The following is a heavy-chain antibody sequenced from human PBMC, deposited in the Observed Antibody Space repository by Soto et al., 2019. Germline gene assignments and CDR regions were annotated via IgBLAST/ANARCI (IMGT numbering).Heavy chain of an antibody. Sequence: QVQLVESGGGVVQPGRSLRLSCAASGFTFSSYGMHWVRQAPGKGLEWVAVIWYDGSNKYYADSVKGRFTISRDNSKNTLYLQMNSLRAEDTAVYYCARDAGTDPYFDYWGQGTLVTVSS. J-gene: IGHJ4*02. CDR3: ARDAGTDPYFDY. CDR2: IWYDGSNK. V-gene: IGHV3-33*01. D-gene: IGHD6-13*01. CDR1: GFTFSSYG.